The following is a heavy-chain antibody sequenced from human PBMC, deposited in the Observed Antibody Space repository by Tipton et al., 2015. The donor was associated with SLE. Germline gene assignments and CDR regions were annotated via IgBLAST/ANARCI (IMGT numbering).Heavy chain of an antibody. CDR1: GFTFSSYG. V-gene: IGHV3-30*18. D-gene: IGHD3-22*01. CDR3: AKEGGDDSSGYMHY. J-gene: IGHJ4*02. CDR2: IWYDGSNK. Sequence: SLRLSCAASGFTFSSYGMHWVRQAPGKGLEWVAVIWYDGSNKYYADSVKGRFTISRDNSKNTLYLQMNSLRAEDTAVYYCAKEGGDDSSGYMHYWGQGTLVTVSP.